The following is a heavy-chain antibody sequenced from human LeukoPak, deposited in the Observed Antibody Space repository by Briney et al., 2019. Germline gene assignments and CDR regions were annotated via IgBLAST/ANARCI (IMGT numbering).Heavy chain of an antibody. CDR3: AKEVRYSSNGPYYFDY. CDR1: GFTFSSYS. Sequence: GGSLRLSCAASGFTFSSYSMNWVRQAPGKGLEWVSSISSSSSYIYYADSVKGRFTISRDNAKNSLYLQMNSLRAEDTAVYYCAKEVRYSSNGPYYFDYWGQGTLVTVSS. J-gene: IGHJ4*02. CDR2: ISSSSSYI. D-gene: IGHD6-13*01. V-gene: IGHV3-21*01.